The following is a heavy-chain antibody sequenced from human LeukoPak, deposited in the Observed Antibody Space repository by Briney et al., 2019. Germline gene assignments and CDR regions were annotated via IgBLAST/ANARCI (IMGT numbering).Heavy chain of an antibody. V-gene: IGHV3-7*01. CDR2: IKEDGSEK. CDR1: GFTFSDYW. J-gene: IGHJ4*02. Sequence: GGSLRLSCAVSGFTFSDYWMSWVRQAPGKGLEWVANIKEDGSEKYYVDSVKGRFTISRDNTKNSLYLQMNSLRAEDTAVYYCASELKGLRLDYFEYWGQGTLVTVSS. CDR3: ASELKGLRLDYFEY. D-gene: IGHD4-17*01.